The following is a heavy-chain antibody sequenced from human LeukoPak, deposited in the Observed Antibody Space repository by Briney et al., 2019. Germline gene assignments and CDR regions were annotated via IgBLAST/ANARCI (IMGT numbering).Heavy chain of an antibody. J-gene: IGHJ4*02. Sequence: PGGSLTLSCAASGFTFSNYAMTWVRPAPGKGLEWVSGISGSGTSTYYEDSVKGRLTISRDNSKNTLFLQMNSLRAEDTAVYYCAKDGSYRYPYYSDYWGQGTLVTVSS. CDR1: GFTFSNYA. D-gene: IGHD3-16*02. V-gene: IGHV3-23*01. CDR2: ISGSGTST. CDR3: AKDGSYRYPYYSDY.